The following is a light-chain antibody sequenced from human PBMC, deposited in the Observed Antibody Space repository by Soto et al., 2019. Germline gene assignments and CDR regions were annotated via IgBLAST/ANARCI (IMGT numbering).Light chain of an antibody. J-gene: IGLJ2*01. CDR3: GTWDSSLSAVV. Sequence: QSVLTQPPSVSAAPGQKVTISCSGSSSNIGNNYVSWYQQLPGTAPKLLIYDNNNRPSGIPDRFSGSKSGTPATLGITGLQTGDEADYYCGTWDSSLSAVVFGGGTKLTVL. CDR2: DNN. CDR1: SSNIGNNY. V-gene: IGLV1-51*01.